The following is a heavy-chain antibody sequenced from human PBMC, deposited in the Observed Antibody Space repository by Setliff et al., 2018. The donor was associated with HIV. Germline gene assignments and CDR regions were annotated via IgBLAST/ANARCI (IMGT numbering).Heavy chain of an antibody. V-gene: IGHV4-61*09. Sequence: PSETLSLTCTVSGDSISSGSHYWSWIRQPAGKGLEWIGHIYTGGNANYNPSLKSRVTMSVDMSNNQFSLKLRSVTAADTAVYYCARWTYYHASGSYRGKFDYWGQGTLVTVSS. CDR3: ARWTYYHASGSYRGKFDY. CDR1: GDSISSGSHY. D-gene: IGHD3-10*01. J-gene: IGHJ4*02. CDR2: IYTGGNA.